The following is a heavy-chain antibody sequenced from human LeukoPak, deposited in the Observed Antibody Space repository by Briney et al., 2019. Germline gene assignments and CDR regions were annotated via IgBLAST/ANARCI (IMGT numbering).Heavy chain of an antibody. Sequence: ASVKVSCKASGYTFTSYGISWVRQAPGQGLEWMGWISAYNGNTNYARKLQGRVTMTTDTSTSTAYMELRSLRSDDTAVYYCAREGGGDTIFGVVTQVRGMDVWGQGTTVTVSS. J-gene: IGHJ6*02. D-gene: IGHD3-3*01. CDR2: ISAYNGNT. CDR1: GYTFTSYG. V-gene: IGHV1-18*01. CDR3: AREGGGDTIFGVVTQVRGMDV.